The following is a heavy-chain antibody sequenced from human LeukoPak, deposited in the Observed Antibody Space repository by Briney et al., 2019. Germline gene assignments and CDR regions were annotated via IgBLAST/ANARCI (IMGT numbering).Heavy chain of an antibody. CDR2: ISWNSGRI. Sequence: PGGSLRLSCVASGFSFDDYAMHWVRQGPGKGLEWVSGISWNSGRIDYADSVKGRFTIPRDNAKNSLYLQMNSLRAEDTALYYCAKGLYGDYVGYFDFWGQGTQVTVSS. D-gene: IGHD4-17*01. CDR3: AKGLYGDYVGYFDF. J-gene: IGHJ4*02. CDR1: GFSFDDYA. V-gene: IGHV3-9*01.